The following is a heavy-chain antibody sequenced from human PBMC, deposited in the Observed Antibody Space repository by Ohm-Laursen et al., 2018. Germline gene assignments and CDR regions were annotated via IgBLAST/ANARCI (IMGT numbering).Heavy chain of an antibody. D-gene: IGHD1-26*01. CDR2: ITNSGGKT. CDR3: AKDWEQNRHGSSADY. CDR1: GFTFSTYA. Sequence: GSLRLSCAASGFTFSTYAMNWVRQAPGKGLEWVSSITNSGGKTFYGDSVKGRFTISRDNSKSTLYLQMNSLRAEDTAIYYCAKDWEQNRHGSSADYWGQGTLVTVSS. J-gene: IGHJ4*02. V-gene: IGHV3-23*01.